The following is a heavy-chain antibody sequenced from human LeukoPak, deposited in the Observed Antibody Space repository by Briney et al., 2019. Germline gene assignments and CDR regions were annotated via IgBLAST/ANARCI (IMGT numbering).Heavy chain of an antibody. CDR2: IGTYGGDT. V-gene: IGHV1-18*01. Sequence: AASVKVSCKATSRISWVRQAPGQGLEWMGWIGTYGGDTYYAQKFQGGITVTTDTSTSTVYMELRNLRSDDTAVYYCARDLWNFYDDSGYNRDFDSWGQGTLVTVSS. J-gene: IGHJ5*01. CDR1: TSR. D-gene: IGHD3-22*01. CDR3: ARDLWNFYDDSGYNRDFDS.